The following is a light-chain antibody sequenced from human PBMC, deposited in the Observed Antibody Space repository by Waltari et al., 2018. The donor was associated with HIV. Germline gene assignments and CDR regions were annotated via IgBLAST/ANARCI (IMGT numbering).Light chain of an antibody. V-gene: IGLV1-47*01. J-gene: IGLJ3*02. CDR1: SSNIGSKY. CDR3: AAWDDSLSGFWV. CDR2: RNN. Sequence: QSVLTQPPSASGTPGQRVTISCSGSSSNIGSKYVYWYQQLPGTAPKLPIHRNNQRPSGVPDRFSGSKSGTSASLAISGLRSEDEADYYCAAWDDSLSGFWVFGGGTKLTVL.